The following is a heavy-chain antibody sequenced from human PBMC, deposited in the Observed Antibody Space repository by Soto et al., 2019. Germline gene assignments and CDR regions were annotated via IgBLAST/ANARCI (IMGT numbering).Heavy chain of an antibody. CDR2: ISGSGGST. D-gene: IGHD3-10*01. J-gene: IGHJ4*02. V-gene: IGHV3-23*01. Sequence: GGSLRLSCAASGFTFSSYAMSWVRQAPGKGLEWVSAISGSGGSTYYADSVKGRFTISRDNSKNTLYLQMNSLRAEDTAVYYCAKDPSLWFGELSPPVDYWGQGTLVTVSS. CDR3: AKDPSLWFGELSPPVDY. CDR1: GFTFSSYA.